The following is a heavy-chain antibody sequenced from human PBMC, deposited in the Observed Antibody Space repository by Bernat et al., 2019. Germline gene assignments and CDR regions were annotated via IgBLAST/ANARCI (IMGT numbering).Heavy chain of an antibody. V-gene: IGHV3-48*03. CDR1: GFTFSSYE. D-gene: IGHD2-15*01. CDR3: ARVGDDCSGGSCYSDY. J-gene: IGHJ4*02. Sequence: EVQLVESGGGLVQPGGSLRLSCAASGFTFSSYEMNWVRQAPGKGLEWVSYISSSGSTIYYADSVKGRFNISRDNAKNSLYLQMNSLRAEDTAVYYCARVGDDCSGGSCYSDYWGQGTLVTVSS. CDR2: ISSSGSTI.